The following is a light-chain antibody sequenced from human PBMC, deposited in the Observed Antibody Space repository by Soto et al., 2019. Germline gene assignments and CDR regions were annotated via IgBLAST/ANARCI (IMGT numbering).Light chain of an antibody. Sequence: EIVMTQSPATLSVSPGGRATLSCRASQSISDTLAWYQQKPGQAPRLLIYGASSRATDIPDRFSGSGSGTDFTLTISGLEPEDFAVYFCQQYDTSPRTFGQGTKVDIK. CDR1: QSISDT. CDR3: QQYDTSPRT. CDR2: GAS. J-gene: IGKJ1*01. V-gene: IGKV3-20*01.